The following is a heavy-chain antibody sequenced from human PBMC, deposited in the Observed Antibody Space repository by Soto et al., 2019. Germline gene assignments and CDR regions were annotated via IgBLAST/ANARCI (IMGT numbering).Heavy chain of an antibody. CDR3: ARHPLFRDGYYYGIYV. CDR2: IYYSGST. V-gene: IGHV4-59*01. Sequence: PSETLSLTCTVSGGSISSYYWSWIRQPPGKGLEWIGYIYYSGSTNYNPSLKSRVTISVDTSKNQFSLKLSSVTAADTAVYYCARHPLFRDGYYYGIYVWGQGNPVTVSS. CDR1: GGSISSYY. J-gene: IGHJ6*02. D-gene: IGHD3-10*01.